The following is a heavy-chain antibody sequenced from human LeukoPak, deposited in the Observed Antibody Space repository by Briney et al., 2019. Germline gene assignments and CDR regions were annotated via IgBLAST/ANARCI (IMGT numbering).Heavy chain of an antibody. CDR1: GFTLTELP. D-gene: IGHD6-13*01. J-gene: IGHJ6*03. Sequence: ASVKVSCKVSGFTLTELPRHWVRQTPGRGLEWLGGFDPEDGAIIYAQKFQGRITMTEETSTETVYMELSSLRSEDTAVYYCATLGRSSSWYSGLYFYYMDVWGKGTTVTVSS. CDR3: ATLGRSSSWYSGLYFYYMDV. V-gene: IGHV1-24*01. CDR2: FDPEDGAI.